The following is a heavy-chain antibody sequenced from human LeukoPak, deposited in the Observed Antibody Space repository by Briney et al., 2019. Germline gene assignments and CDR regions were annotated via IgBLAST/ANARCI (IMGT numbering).Heavy chain of an antibody. CDR2: INNSGST. Sequence: SETLSLTCAVYGGSFSGYYWSWIRQPPGKGLEWIGEINNSGSTNYSPSLKSRVTISVDTSKNQFSLNLISVTAADTAVYYCARGRQNDYWGQGTLVTVSS. CDR1: GGSFSGYY. J-gene: IGHJ4*02. CDR3: ARGRQNDY. V-gene: IGHV4-34*01.